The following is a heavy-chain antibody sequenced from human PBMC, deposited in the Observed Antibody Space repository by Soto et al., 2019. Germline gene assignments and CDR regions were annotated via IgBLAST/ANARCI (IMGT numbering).Heavy chain of an antibody. Sequence: QVQLVESGGGVVQPGRSLRLSCAASGFTFSSYAMHWVRQAPGKGLEWVAVISYDGSNKYYADSVKGRFTISRDNSKNTLYLQMNSLRAEDTAVYYCARDEHKGFDYWGQGTLVTVSS. CDR2: ISYDGSNK. CDR1: GFTFSSYA. CDR3: ARDEHKGFDY. J-gene: IGHJ4*02. V-gene: IGHV3-30-3*01.